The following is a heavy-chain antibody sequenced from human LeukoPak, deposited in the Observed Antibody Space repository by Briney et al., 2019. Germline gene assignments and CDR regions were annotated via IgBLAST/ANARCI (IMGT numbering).Heavy chain of an antibody. CDR3: ATSGYHYGLVDY. CDR2: IISSSSYI. J-gene: IGHJ4*02. Sequence: GGSLRLSCAASGFTFSSYSMNWVRQAPGKGLEWVSSIISSSSYIYYADSVKGRFTISRDNAKNSLYLQMNTLRAEDTAVYYCATSGYHYGLVDYWGQGTLVTVSS. V-gene: IGHV3-21*01. D-gene: IGHD5-18*01. CDR1: GFTFSSYS.